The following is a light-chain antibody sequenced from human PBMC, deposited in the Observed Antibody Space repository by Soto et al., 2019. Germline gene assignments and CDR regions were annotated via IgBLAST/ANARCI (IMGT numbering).Light chain of an antibody. Sequence: QSVLAQPASVSGSPGQSITISCTGTSSDVGDYNYVSWYQQHPGKAPKLMIYEVRNRPSGVSDRFSGSKSGNTASLTISGIQAEDEADYYCSSYTRSATLYVFGTGTKVTV. CDR1: SSDVGDYNY. V-gene: IGLV2-14*01. J-gene: IGLJ1*01. CDR2: EVR. CDR3: SSYTRSATLYV.